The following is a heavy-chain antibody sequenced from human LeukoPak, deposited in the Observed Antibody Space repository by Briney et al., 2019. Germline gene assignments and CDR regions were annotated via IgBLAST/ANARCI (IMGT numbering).Heavy chain of an antibody. CDR1: GFTFSRYW. Sequence: GGSLRLSCAGSGFTFSRYWMGCVRQAPGKGLEWVANIKEDGSEKYHVDSVKGRFTISRDNAKNSLYLQMNSLRAEDTAIYYCAKYRGWAQGTLVTVSS. CDR3: AKYRG. D-gene: IGHD2-2*02. J-gene: IGHJ4*02. V-gene: IGHV3-7*01. CDR2: IKEDGSEK.